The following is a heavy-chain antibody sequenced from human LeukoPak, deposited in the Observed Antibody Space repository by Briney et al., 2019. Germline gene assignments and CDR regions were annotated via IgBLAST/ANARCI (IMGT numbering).Heavy chain of an antibody. V-gene: IGHV1-69*13. D-gene: IGHD3-9*01. CDR3: ARAKDYDILTGYYESGYYYGMDV. CDR2: IIPIFGTA. Sequence: SVKVSCKASGGTFSSYAISWVRQAPGQGLEWMGGIIPIFGTANYAQKFQGRVTITADESTSTAYMKLSSLRSEDTAVYYCARAKDYDILTGYYESGYYYGMDVWGKGTTVTVSS. J-gene: IGHJ6*04. CDR1: GGTFSSYA.